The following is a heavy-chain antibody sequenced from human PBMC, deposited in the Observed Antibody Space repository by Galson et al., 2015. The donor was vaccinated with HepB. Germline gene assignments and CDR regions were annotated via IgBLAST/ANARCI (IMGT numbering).Heavy chain of an antibody. D-gene: IGHD6-19*01. J-gene: IGHJ4*02. Sequence: SLRLSCAVSGFTFSRYAMTWVRQAPGKGLEWVASIDGARENRYYADSVKGRFAVSRDNSNNTLYLYMNSLRVEDTAIYFCAKNPQWMIKICDYWGQGVLVTVSS. CDR1: GFTFSRYA. V-gene: IGHV3-23*01. CDR3: AKNPQWMIKICDY. CDR2: IDGARENR.